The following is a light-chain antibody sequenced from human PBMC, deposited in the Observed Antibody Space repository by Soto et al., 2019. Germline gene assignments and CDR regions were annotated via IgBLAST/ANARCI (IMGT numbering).Light chain of an antibody. CDR3: SSYAATNNYV. V-gene: IGLV2-8*01. CDR1: SSNIGAGYD. CDR2: EVT. J-gene: IGLJ1*01. Sequence: LTHPPSVSVAAGQRVTISCAGTSSNIGAGYDVSWYQQHPGKAPQRIMYEVTKRPAGVPDRFSGSKSGNTASLTVSGLQAEDEADYYCSSYAATNNYVFGSGTKVTVL.